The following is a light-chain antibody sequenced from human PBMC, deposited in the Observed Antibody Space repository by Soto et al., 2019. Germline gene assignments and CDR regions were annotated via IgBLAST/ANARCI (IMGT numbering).Light chain of an antibody. CDR3: HQNKNWLRDT. J-gene: IGKJ1*01. Sequence: EIVMTQSPATLSVSPGERATLSCRASQSVSSNLAWYQQKPGQAPRLLIYGASTRATGVPARFSGSGSGTDFTLTISSLQSEDFAVYYCHQNKNWLRDTVGQGTKVDSK. CDR1: QSVSSN. CDR2: GAS. V-gene: IGKV3-15*01.